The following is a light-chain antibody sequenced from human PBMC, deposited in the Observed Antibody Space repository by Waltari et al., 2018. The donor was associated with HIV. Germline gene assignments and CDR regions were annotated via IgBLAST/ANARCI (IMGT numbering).Light chain of an antibody. CDR3: QVWDYNSDRWV. CDR2: DDS. V-gene: IGLV3-21*02. Sequence: SYVLTQPPSVSVAPGQTARITCGGNNIGTKNMHWYQQRPGQAPFLVVSDDSDRPSDIPERFSGSNAANTATLSISRVEAGDEADYYCQVWDYNSDRWVFGGGTKLTVL. J-gene: IGLJ3*02. CDR1: NIGTKN.